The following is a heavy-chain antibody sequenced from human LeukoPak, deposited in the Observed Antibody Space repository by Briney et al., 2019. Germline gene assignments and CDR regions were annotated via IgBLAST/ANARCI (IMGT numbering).Heavy chain of an antibody. Sequence: ASVKVSCKASGYTFTSYGISWVRQAPGQGLEWMGWISAYNGNTNYAQKLQGRVTMTTDTSTSTAYMELRGLRSDDTVVYYCARDMAGGSLDYWGQGTLVTVSS. CDR2: ISAYNGNT. V-gene: IGHV1-18*01. D-gene: IGHD1-26*01. CDR3: ARDMAGGSLDY. J-gene: IGHJ4*02. CDR1: GYTFTSYG.